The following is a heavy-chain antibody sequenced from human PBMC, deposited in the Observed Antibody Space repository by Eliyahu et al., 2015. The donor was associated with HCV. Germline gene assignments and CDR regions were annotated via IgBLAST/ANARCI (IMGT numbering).Heavy chain of an antibody. CDR2: IYWDDDK. J-gene: IGHJ4*02. D-gene: IGHD6-19*01. Sequence: QITLKESGPTLVKPTQTLTLTCTFSGFSLTTSGVGVGWIRQPPGKALEWLALIYWDDDKRYSPSLESRLTITKDTSKNQVVLTMTRVDPLDTATYYCARSRQWLLDYWGQGTLVTVSS. CDR3: ARSRQWLLDY. V-gene: IGHV2-5*02. CDR1: GFSLTTSGVG.